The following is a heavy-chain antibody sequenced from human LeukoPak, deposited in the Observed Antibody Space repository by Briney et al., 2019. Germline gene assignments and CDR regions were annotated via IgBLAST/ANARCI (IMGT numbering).Heavy chain of an antibody. V-gene: IGHV3-23*01. CDR2: ISGSGGST. D-gene: IGHD3-3*01. CDR1: GFTFSSYA. CDR3: AKGETPNTGVVIISYFDY. Sequence: PGGSLRLSCAASGFTFSSYAMSWVRQAPGKGLEWVSAISGSGGSTYYADSVKGRFTISRDNSKNTLYLQMNSLRAEDTAVYYCAKGETPNTGVVIISYFDYWGQGTLVTVSS. J-gene: IGHJ4*02.